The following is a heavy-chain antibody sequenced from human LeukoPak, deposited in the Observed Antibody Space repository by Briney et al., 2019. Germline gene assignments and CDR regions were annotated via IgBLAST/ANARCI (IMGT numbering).Heavy chain of an antibody. J-gene: IGHJ6*03. V-gene: IGHV1-2*02. CDR1: GYTFTVYY. Sequence: ASVKVSFKASGYTFTVYYIHWVRQAPGQGLEYMGWINPNSGGTNYAQKFQGRVTMTRDTSISTAYMELSRLRSDDTAVYYCARDLYQWLPSTRPRDYYYYMDVWGEGTTVTVSS. CDR2: INPNSGGT. CDR3: ARDLYQWLPSTRPRDYYYYMDV. D-gene: IGHD6-19*01.